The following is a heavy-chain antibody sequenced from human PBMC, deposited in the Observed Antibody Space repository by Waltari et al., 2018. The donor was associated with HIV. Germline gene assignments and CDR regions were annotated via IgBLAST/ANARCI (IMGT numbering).Heavy chain of an antibody. Sequence: QVQLAQSGAEATKPGASVKVSCTASGYSFIGNDINWVRQAPGQGLGWMGWIRPRTGKADDAQTFQGRITITRDASTSTAYLEVRRLKQEDTAVYYCARRPYASGSHYPHYYYGLDVWGQGTTVIVSS. V-gene: IGHV1-8*03. CDR3: ARRPYASGSHYPHYYYGLDV. J-gene: IGHJ6*02. D-gene: IGHD3-10*01. CDR1: GYSFIGND. CDR2: IRPRTGKA.